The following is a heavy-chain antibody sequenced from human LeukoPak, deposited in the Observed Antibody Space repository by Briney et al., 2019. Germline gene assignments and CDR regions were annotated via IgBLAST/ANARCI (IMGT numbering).Heavy chain of an antibody. D-gene: IGHD3-3*02. CDR3: AREQHWDYDY. Sequence: GGSLRLSCAASGFTFSDYYMSWIRQAPGKGLEWVSRINSDGSSTSYADSVKGRFTISRDNAKNSLYLQMTSLRAEDTGVYYCAREQHWDYDYWGQGTLVTVSS. J-gene: IGHJ4*02. CDR1: GFTFSDYY. V-gene: IGHV3-11*06. CDR2: INSDGSST.